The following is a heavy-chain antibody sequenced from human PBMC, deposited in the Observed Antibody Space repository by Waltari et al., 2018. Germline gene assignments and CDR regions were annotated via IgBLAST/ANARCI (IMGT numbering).Heavy chain of an antibody. D-gene: IGHD6-19*01. Sequence: QVQLVQSGAEVKKPGASVKVSCKASGYTFTGYYMNWVRQAPGQGLEWMGRINPNSGGTNYAQKFQGRVTMTRDTPISTAYMELSRLRSDDTAVYYCARVAVAGTETFDYWGQGTLVTVSS. CDR3: ARVAVAGTETFDY. CDR1: GYTFTGYY. CDR2: INPNSGGT. V-gene: IGHV1-2*06. J-gene: IGHJ4*02.